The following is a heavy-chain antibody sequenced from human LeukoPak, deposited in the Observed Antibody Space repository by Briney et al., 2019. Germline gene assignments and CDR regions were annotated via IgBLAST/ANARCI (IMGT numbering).Heavy chain of an antibody. D-gene: IGHD3-10*01. Sequence: PSETLSLTCTVSGASISSHYWSWIRQPPGKGLEWIGYIYYTGSTNYNPSLKSRITISVDRSRNQFSLNLRSVTAADTAVYYCARSTRSSALRTWGQGTLVTVSS. V-gene: IGHV4-59*11. CDR1: GASISSHY. CDR3: ARSTRSSALRT. J-gene: IGHJ4*02. CDR2: IYYTGST.